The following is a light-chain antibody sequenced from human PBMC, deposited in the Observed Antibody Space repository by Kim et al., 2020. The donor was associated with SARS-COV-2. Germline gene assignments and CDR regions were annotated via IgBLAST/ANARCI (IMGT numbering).Light chain of an antibody. J-gene: IGKJ4*01. CDR1: QSVSSN. Sequence: EIVLTQSPATLSASPGERVTLSCRASQSVSSNLAWYQQKLGQDPRLLIYGASIRATGIPARFSGTGAGTDFTLTISIVQSEDFAVYYCQQYNQWPPLTFGGGTKVDIK. CDR3: QQYNQWPPLT. CDR2: GAS. V-gene: IGKV3D-15*03.